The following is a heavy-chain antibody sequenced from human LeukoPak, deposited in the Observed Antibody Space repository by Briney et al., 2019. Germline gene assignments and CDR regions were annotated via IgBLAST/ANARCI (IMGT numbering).Heavy chain of an antibody. D-gene: IGHD3-22*01. CDR1: EFSVGSNY. Sequence: PGGSLRLSCAASEFSVGSNYMTWVRQAPGKGLEWVSLIYSGGSTYYADSVKGRFTISRDNSKNTLYLQMNSLRAEDTAVYYCAKDHFPYYYDSRWWYFDYWGQGTLVTVSS. CDR2: IYSGGST. J-gene: IGHJ4*02. CDR3: AKDHFPYYYDSRWWYFDY. V-gene: IGHV3-66*01.